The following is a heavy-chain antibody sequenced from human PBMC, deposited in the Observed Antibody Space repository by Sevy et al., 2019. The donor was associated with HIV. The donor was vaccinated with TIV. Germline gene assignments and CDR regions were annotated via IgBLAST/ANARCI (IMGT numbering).Heavy chain of an antibody. J-gene: IGHJ4*02. V-gene: IGHV3-33*01. Sequence: GGSLRLSCAASGFNFSIYGMHWIRQAPGKGLEWVAIIYFHGSIKYYVDSVKGRFTISRDNSKNTLYLQMNSLRVEDTAVYYCVRGRDYGNFDYWGQRTLVTVSS. CDR2: IYFHGSIK. CDR3: VRGRDYGNFDY. CDR1: GFNFSIYG. D-gene: IGHD3-10*01.